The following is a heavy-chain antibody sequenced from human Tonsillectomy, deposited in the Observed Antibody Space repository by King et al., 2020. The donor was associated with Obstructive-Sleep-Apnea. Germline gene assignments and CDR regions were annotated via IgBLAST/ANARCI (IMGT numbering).Heavy chain of an antibody. Sequence: VQLVESGGGLVKPGGSLRLSCAASGFTFSSYSMNWVRQAPGKGLEWVSSISSSGSYIYYADSLKGRFTISRDNAKNSRYLQMNSLRAEDTAVYSCSREEYCSGGSCPFDYWGQGTLVTVSS. V-gene: IGHV3-21*01. CDR3: SREEYCSGGSCPFDY. CDR1: GFTFSSYS. D-gene: IGHD2-15*01. J-gene: IGHJ4*02. CDR2: ISSSGSYI.